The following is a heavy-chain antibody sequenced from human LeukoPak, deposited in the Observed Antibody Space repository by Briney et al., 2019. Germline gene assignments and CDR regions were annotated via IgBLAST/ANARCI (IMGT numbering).Heavy chain of an antibody. Sequence: PGGSLRLSCAASRFTFSSYAMSWVRQAPGKGLEWVSGISASGDSTYYADSVKGRFTISGDNSKNTLYLQMNSLTAEDTAVYYCAKVLVPAARDYWGQGTLVTVSS. J-gene: IGHJ4*02. CDR1: RFTFSSYA. CDR2: ISASGDST. CDR3: AKVLVPAARDY. D-gene: IGHD2-2*01. V-gene: IGHV3-23*01.